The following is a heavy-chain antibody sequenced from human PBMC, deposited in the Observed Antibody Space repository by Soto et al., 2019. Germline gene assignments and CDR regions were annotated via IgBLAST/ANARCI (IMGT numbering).Heavy chain of an antibody. Sequence: GGSLRLSCAASGFTFSSYAMHWVRQAPGKGLEWVAVISYDGSNKYYADSVKGRFTISRDNSKNTLYLQMNSLRAEDTAVYYCARDLDSSSPTSVYYYGMDVWGQGTTVTVSS. CDR1: GFTFSSYA. D-gene: IGHD6-6*01. V-gene: IGHV3-30-3*01. CDR3: ARDLDSSSPTSVYYYGMDV. J-gene: IGHJ6*02. CDR2: ISYDGSNK.